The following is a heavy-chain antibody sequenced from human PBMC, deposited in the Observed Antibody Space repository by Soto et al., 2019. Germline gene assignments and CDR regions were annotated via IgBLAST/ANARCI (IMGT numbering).Heavy chain of an antibody. J-gene: IGHJ6*02. CDR1: GYTFTGYY. D-gene: IGHD3-9*01. Sequence: QVQLVQSGAEVKKPGASVKVSCKASGYTFTGYYMHWVRQAPGQGLEWMGGINPNSGGTNYAQKFQGWVTMTRDTSISTAYMELSRLRSDDTAVYYCARDSREETYYDIFAGYYTNYYYYGMDVWGQGTTVTVSS. V-gene: IGHV1-2*04. CDR2: INPNSGGT. CDR3: ARDSREETYYDIFAGYYTNYYYYGMDV.